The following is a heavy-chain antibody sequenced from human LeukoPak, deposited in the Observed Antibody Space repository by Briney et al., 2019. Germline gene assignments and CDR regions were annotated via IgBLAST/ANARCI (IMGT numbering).Heavy chain of an antibody. J-gene: IGHJ4*02. CDR1: GYTFTSYY. V-gene: IGHV1-46*01. Sequence: ASVKVSCKASGYTFTSYYMHWVRQAPGQGLEWMGIINPSGGRTSYAQKFQGRVTMTRGTSTSTVYMELSSLRSEDTAVYYCARVDCSSTSCYSFNYWGQGTLVTVSS. CDR3: ARVDCSSTSCYSFNY. CDR2: INPSGGRT. D-gene: IGHD2-2*02.